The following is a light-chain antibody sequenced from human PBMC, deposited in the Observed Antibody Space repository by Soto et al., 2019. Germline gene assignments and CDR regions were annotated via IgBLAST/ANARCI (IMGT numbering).Light chain of an antibody. J-gene: IGKJ3*01. V-gene: IGKV1-39*01. CDR2: AAS. CDR1: QSISSY. CDR3: QQSYSTPPFT. Sequence: DLQMTQSPSSLSASVGDRVTITCRASQSISSYLNWYQQKPGKAPKLLIYAASSLQSGVPSRFSGSGSRTDFTLTISSLQPEDFATYYCQQSYSTPPFTFGPGTKVDIK.